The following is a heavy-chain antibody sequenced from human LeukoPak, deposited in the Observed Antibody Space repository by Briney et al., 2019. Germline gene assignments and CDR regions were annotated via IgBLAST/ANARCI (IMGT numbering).Heavy chain of an antibody. J-gene: IGHJ5*02. D-gene: IGHD2-15*01. V-gene: IGHV1-69*13. CDR2: IIPIFSTA. CDR1: GGTFSSYA. CDR3: ARNREYCSGGSCYHWFDP. Sequence: SVKVSCKASGGTFSSYAISWVRQAPGQGLEWMGGIIPIFSTANYAQKFQGRVTITADESTSTAYMELSSLRSEDTAVYYCARNREYCSGGSCYHWFDPWGQGTLVTVSS.